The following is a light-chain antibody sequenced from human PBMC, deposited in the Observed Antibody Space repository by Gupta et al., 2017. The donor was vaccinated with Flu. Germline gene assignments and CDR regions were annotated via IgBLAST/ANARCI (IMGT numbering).Light chain of an antibody. V-gene: IGKV3-20*01. Sequence: RALSVGVRATLSCRASENVNSDFLAWYQQKPGQAPRLLIYGASSRATGIPDRFSGSGSGTDFTLSISRLEPEDFAVYYCQQYGSSLPWAFGQGTKLEIK. CDR2: GAS. CDR1: ENVNSDF. J-gene: IGKJ2*01. CDR3: QQYGSSLPWA.